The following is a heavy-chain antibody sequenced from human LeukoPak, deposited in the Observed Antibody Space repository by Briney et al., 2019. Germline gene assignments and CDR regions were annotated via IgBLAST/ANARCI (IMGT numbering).Heavy chain of an antibody. CDR1: GFTFSSYW. CDR3: ERLVWSGELSGFDY. D-gene: IGHD3-10*01. J-gene: IGHJ4*02. Sequence: GVSLRLSCAASGFTFSSYWMTWVRQAPGKGRQCVANIKQDGSEKYYVDSVKGRFTISRDNAKSSLYLQMNSVRAEDTAVYYCERLVWSGELSGFDYWGQGTLVTVSS. CDR2: IKQDGSEK. V-gene: IGHV3-7*05.